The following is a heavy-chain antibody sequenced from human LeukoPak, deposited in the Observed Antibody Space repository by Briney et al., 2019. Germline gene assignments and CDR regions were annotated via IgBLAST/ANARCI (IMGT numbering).Heavy chain of an antibody. Sequence: GRSLRLSCAASGFTFHNYAIHWVRQAPGKGLEWVSLTSGDGITTYFADSVKGRFTISRDNSKTSLFLRMNSLRTEDTALYYCARDHVYGGADYWGQGTLVTVSS. D-gene: IGHD5/OR15-5a*01. V-gene: IGHV3-43*02. J-gene: IGHJ4*02. CDR3: ARDHVYGGADY. CDR1: GFTFHNYA. CDR2: TSGDGITT.